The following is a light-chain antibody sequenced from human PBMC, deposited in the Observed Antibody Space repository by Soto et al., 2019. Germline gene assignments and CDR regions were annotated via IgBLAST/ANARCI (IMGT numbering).Light chain of an antibody. J-gene: IGKJ5*01. Sequence: TQAPATLSVSPSERDHLXCRASQSISSWLAWYQQKPGKAPKLLIFDASSLERGVPSRFSGSGSGTEFTLTIRSLQPEDFATYYCQQSFRSPITFGQGTRLEIK. V-gene: IGKV1-5*01. CDR3: QQSFRSPIT. CDR2: DAS. CDR1: QSISSW.